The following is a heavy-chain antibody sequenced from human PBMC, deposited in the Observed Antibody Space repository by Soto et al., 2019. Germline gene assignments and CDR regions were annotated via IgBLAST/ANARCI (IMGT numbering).Heavy chain of an antibody. CDR2: ISWNSVTT. CDR3: VRGFYYGSQSPTSDWFDP. J-gene: IGHJ5*02. CDR1: GFSFDDYA. D-gene: IGHD3-10*01. Sequence: PGGSLRLSCAASGFSFDDYAMHWVRQAPGKGLEWVSGISWNSVTTGYADSVRGRFTISRDNAKNSLYLQMNSLRGEDTALYYCVRGFYYGSQSPTSDWFDPWGQGTLVTVSS. V-gene: IGHV3-9*01.